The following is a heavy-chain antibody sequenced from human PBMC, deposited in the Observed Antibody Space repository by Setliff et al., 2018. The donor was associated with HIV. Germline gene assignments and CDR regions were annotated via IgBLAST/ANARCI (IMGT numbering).Heavy chain of an antibody. J-gene: IGHJ4*02. Sequence: SETLSLTCAVYGGSFTGYYWNWIRQAPGEGLEWIGEINPGGSTNYNPSLKSRVTISLNTSTNQFSLRVTSVTAADTAVYYCARRGAYSSGWYQVGFDYWGQGTLVTVPQ. CDR3: ARRGAYSSGWYQVGFDY. CDR2: INPGGST. D-gene: IGHD6-19*01. V-gene: IGHV4-34*01. CDR1: GGSFTGYY.